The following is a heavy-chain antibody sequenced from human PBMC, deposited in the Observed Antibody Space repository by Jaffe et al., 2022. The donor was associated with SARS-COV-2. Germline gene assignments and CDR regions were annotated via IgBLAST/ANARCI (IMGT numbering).Heavy chain of an antibody. CDR1: GFTFSSYW. CDR2: IKQDGSEK. D-gene: IGHD3-22*01. J-gene: IGHJ4*02. CDR3: ARDPRVLWYDSSGSPDY. Sequence: EVQLVESGGGLVQPGGSLRLSCAASGFTFSSYWMSWVRQAPGKGLEWVANIKQDGSEKYYVDSVKGRFTISRDNAKNSLYLQMNSLRAEDTAVYYCARDPRVLWYDSSGSPDYWGQGTLVTVSS. V-gene: IGHV3-7*03.